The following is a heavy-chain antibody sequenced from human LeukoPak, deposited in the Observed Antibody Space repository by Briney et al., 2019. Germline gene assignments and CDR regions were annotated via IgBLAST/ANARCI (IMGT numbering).Heavy chain of an antibody. J-gene: IGHJ4*02. CDR1: GFTFSSYA. CDR2: ISSNGGST. V-gene: IGHV3-64D*06. Sequence: GVSLRLSCSASGFTFSSYAMHWVRQAPGKGLEYVSAISSNGGSTYYADSVKGRFTISRDNSKNTLYLQMSSLRAEDTAVYYCVKDHDDYGALFDYWGQGTLVTVSS. CDR3: VKDHDDYGALFDY. D-gene: IGHD4-17*01.